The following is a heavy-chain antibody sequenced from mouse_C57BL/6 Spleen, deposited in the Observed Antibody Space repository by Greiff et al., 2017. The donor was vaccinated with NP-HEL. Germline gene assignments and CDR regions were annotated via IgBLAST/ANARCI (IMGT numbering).Heavy chain of an antibody. CDR3: ARFYVGGFDY. CDR2: IYPGDGDT. V-gene: IGHV1-82*01. J-gene: IGHJ2*01. Sequence: QVQLQQSGPELVKPGASVTISCKASGYAFSSYGMHWVKQTPGKGLEWIGRIYPGDGDTNYNGKFKGKATLTADKSSSTAYMQLSSLTSEDSAVYFCARFYVGGFDYWGQGTTLTVSS. CDR1: GYAFSSYG. D-gene: IGHD2-3*01.